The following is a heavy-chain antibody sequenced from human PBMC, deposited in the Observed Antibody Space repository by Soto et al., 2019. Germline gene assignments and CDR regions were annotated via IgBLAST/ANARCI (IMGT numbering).Heavy chain of an antibody. J-gene: IGHJ6*03. Sequence: QVQLVESGGGVVQPGRSLRLSCAASGFTFSSYGMHWVRQAPGKGLEWVAVIWYDGSNKYYADSVKGRFTISRDNSKNTLYLQMNSPRAEDTAVYYCARVLRGSYYMDVWGKGTTVTVSS. CDR3: ARVLRGSYYMDV. CDR2: IWYDGSNK. D-gene: IGHD3-10*01. CDR1: GFTFSSYG. V-gene: IGHV3-33*01.